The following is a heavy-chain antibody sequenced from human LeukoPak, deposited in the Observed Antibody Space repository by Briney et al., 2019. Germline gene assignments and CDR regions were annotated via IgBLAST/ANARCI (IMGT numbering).Heavy chain of an antibody. CDR1: GFTFSSYG. D-gene: IGHD6-6*01. J-gene: IGHJ5*02. V-gene: IGHV3-30*03. Sequence: GGSLRLSCAASGFTFSSYGMHWVRQAPGEGLEWVAVISYDGTNKYSADSVKGRFTISRDNSKNTLYLQMNSLRAEDTAVYYCASTFSSIAARPWFDPWGQGTLVTVSS. CDR3: ASTFSSIAARPWFDP. CDR2: ISYDGTNK.